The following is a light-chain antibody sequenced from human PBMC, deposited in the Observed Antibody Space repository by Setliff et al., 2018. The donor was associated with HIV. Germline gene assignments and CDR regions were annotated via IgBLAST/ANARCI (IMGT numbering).Light chain of an antibody. Sequence: QSALTQLASVSGSPGQSITISCSGTNSDIGSHDYVSRYQQHPGKAPKLIIFSVTYRPSGVSDRFSGSKSGNTASLTISGLQPEDEADYYCASHRDTNTLEVFGTGTKVTVL. CDR2: SVT. J-gene: IGLJ1*01. CDR1: NSDIGSHDY. V-gene: IGLV2-14*03. CDR3: ASHRDTNTLEV.